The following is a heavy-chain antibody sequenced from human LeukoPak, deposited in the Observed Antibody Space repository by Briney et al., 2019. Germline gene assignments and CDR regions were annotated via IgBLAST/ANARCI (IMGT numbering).Heavy chain of an antibody. J-gene: IGHJ4*02. CDR1: GFTFDDYG. V-gene: IGHV3-20*04. CDR2: INWNGGST. CDR3: ARDPTIAVAGPAGY. D-gene: IGHD6-19*01. Sequence: GGSLRLSCAASGFTFDDYGMSWVRQAPGKGLEWVSGINWNGGSTGYADSVKGRFTISRDNAKNSLYLQMNSLRAEDTALYYCARDPTIAVAGPAGYWGQGTLVTVSS.